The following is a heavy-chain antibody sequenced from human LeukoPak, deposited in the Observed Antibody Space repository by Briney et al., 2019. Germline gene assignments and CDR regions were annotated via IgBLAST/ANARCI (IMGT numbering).Heavy chain of an antibody. V-gene: IGHV3-74*01. D-gene: IGHD5-18*01. CDR3: AKDRTSGYSYGYYFDY. Sequence: GGSLRLSCAASGFTFSSYWMHWVRQAPGKGLVWVSRINSDGSSTSYADSVKGRFTISRDNSKNTLYLQMNSLRAEDTAVYCAKDRTSGYSYGYYFDYWGQGTLVTVSS. CDR1: GFTFSSYW. J-gene: IGHJ4*02. CDR2: INSDGSST.